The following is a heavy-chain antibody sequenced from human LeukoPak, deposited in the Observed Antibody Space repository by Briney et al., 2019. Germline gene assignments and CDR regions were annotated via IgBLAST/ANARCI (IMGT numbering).Heavy chain of an antibody. Sequence: ASGTLSLTCAVSGGSISSSNWWSWVRQPPGKGLEWIGEIYHSGSTNYNPSLKSRVTISVDKSKNQFSLKLSSVTAADTAVYYCARDHYYYDSSGPDAFDIWGQGTMVTVSS. CDR2: IYHSGST. J-gene: IGHJ3*02. CDR1: GGSISSSNW. D-gene: IGHD3-22*01. V-gene: IGHV4-4*02. CDR3: ARDHYYYDSSGPDAFDI.